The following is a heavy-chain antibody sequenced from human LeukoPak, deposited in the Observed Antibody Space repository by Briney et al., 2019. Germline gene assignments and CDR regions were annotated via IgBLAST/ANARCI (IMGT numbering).Heavy chain of an antibody. J-gene: IGHJ4*02. D-gene: IGHD3-3*01. CDR3: AKDELFFGVVIGFEDY. V-gene: IGHV3-30*02. Sequence: GRSLRLSCAASGFTFSHYAMHWVRQAPGKGLEWVAFIRYDGSNKYYADSVKGRFTISRDNSKNTLYLQMNSLRAEDTAVYYCAKDELFFGVVIGFEDYWGQGTLVTVSS. CDR2: IRYDGSNK. CDR1: GFTFSHYA.